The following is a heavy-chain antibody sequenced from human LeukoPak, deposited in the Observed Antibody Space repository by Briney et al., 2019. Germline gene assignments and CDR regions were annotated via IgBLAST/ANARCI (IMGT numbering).Heavy chain of an antibody. CDR1: GYSFTSYW. V-gene: IGHV5-51*01. J-gene: IGHJ6*02. CDR3: ARHPSRRRFLEWSRAYYYYGMDV. D-gene: IGHD3-3*01. CDR2: IYPGDSDT. Sequence: GESLKISCKGSGYSFTSYWIGWVRQMPGKGLEWMGIIYPGDSDTRYSPSFQGRVTISADKSISTAYLQWSSLKASDTAMYYCARHPSRRRFLEWSRAYYYYGMDVWGQGTTVTASS.